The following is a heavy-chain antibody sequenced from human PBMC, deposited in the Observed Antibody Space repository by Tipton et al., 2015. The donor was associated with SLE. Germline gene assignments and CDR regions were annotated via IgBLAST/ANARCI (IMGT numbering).Heavy chain of an antibody. Sequence: SLSLSCAASGFTFSSYWMHWVRQAPGKGLVWVSRINSDGSSTSYADSVKGRFTISRDNAKNTLYLQMNSLRAEDTAVYYCARSRVRGIAAAGNWFDPWGQGTLVTVSS. CDR2: INSDGSST. V-gene: IGHV3-74*01. CDR3: ARSRVRGIAAAGNWFDP. D-gene: IGHD6-13*01. J-gene: IGHJ5*02. CDR1: GFTFSSYW.